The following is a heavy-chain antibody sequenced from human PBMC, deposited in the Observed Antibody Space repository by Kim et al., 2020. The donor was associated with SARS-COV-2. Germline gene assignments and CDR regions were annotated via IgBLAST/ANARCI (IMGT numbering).Heavy chain of an antibody. CDR2: VKGDGSST. Sequence: GGSLRLSCAASGFTFSSYWMHWVRQAPGQGLVWVSRVKGDGSSTAYAGFVKDRFTISRDNTKNTVYLQMNSLRAEDTAVYYCARDPDTNGWSDFEWWGQGTLVTVSS. CDR3: ARDPDTNGWSDFEW. D-gene: IGHD6-19*01. J-gene: IGHJ4*02. CDR1: GFTFSSYW. V-gene: IGHV3-74*01.